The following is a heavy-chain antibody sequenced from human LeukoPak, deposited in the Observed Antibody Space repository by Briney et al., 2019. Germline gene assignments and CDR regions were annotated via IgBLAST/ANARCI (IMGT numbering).Heavy chain of an antibody. Sequence: SETLSLTCTVSGGSISSYYWSWIRQPPGKGLEWIGYIYYSGSTNYNPSLKSRVTISVDTSKNQFSLKLSSVTAADTAVYYCAGGIFGAYYYYMDVWGKGTTVTVSS. CDR3: AGGIFGAYYYYMDV. D-gene: IGHD3-3*01. V-gene: IGHV4-59*01. CDR1: GGSISSYY. CDR2: IYYSGST. J-gene: IGHJ6*03.